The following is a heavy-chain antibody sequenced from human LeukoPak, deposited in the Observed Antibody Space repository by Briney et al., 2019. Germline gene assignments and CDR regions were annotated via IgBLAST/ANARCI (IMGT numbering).Heavy chain of an antibody. D-gene: IGHD2-2*01. Sequence: ASVKVSCKASGYTFIGYYMHWVRQAPGQGLEWVGGINPNDGGTNSAQKFQGRVTMTRDTSISTVYMELSSLTSDDTAVYFCAGICSSSGCHLDYWGQGTLVTVS. CDR1: GYTFIGYY. CDR3: AGICSSSGCHLDY. CDR2: INPNDGGT. J-gene: IGHJ4*02. V-gene: IGHV1-2*02.